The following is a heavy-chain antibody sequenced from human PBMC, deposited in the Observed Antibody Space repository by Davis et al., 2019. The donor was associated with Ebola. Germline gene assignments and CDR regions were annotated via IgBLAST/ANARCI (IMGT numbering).Heavy chain of an antibody. Sequence: PGGSLRLSCKGSGYSFTSYWIGWVRQMPGKGLEWMGIIYPGDSDTRYSPSFQGQVTISADKSISTAYLQWSSLKASDTAMYYCASALRDSSGYYYVETYAFDIWGQGTMVTVSS. J-gene: IGHJ3*02. D-gene: IGHD3-22*01. CDR3: ASALRDSSGYYYVETYAFDI. V-gene: IGHV5-51*01. CDR2: IYPGDSDT. CDR1: GYSFTSYW.